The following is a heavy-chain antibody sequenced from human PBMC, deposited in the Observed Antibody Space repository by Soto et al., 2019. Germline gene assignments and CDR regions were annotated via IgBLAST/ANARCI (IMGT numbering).Heavy chain of an antibody. CDR3: ARQRQQLETGGMDV. CDR2: IDPSDSYT. J-gene: IGHJ6*02. CDR1: GYSFTSYW. V-gene: IGHV5-10-1*01. Sequence: GESLKIACKGSGYSFTSYWISWVRQMPGKGLEWMGRIDPSDSYTNYSPSFQGHVTISADKSISTAYLQWSSPKASDTAMYYCARQRQQLETGGMDVWGQGTTVTVSS. D-gene: IGHD6-13*01.